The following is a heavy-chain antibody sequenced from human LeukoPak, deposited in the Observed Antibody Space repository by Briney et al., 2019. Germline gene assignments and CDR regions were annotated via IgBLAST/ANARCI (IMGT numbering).Heavy chain of an antibody. Sequence: SETLSLTCAVYGGSFSGYYWSWLRQPPGKGLEWIGEINHSGSPNYNPSLKSRVTISVDTSKNQFSLKLSSVTAADTAVYYCAGRRRGYNGFDPWGQGTLVTVSS. CDR3: AGRRRGYNGFDP. D-gene: IGHD1-1*01. V-gene: IGHV4-34*01. CDR1: GGSFSGYY. CDR2: INHSGSP. J-gene: IGHJ5*02.